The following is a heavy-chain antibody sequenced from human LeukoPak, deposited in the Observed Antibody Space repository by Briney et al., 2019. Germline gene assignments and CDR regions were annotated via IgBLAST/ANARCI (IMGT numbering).Heavy chain of an antibody. J-gene: IGHJ4*02. D-gene: IGHD2-15*01. CDR2: INPSGGST. V-gene: IGHV1-46*01. CDR3: ARGFRAGSGHKIPPGY. Sequence: ASVKVSCKGSGYTFTSYYMHWVRQAPGQGLEWMGIINPSGGSTSYAQKFQGRVTMTRDTSTSTVYMELSSLRSEDTAVYYCARGFRAGSGHKIPPGYWGQGTLVTVSS. CDR1: GYTFTSYY.